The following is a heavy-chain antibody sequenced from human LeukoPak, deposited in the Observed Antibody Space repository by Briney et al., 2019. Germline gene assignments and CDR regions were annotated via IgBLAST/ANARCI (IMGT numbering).Heavy chain of an antibody. Sequence: GASVKVSCKTSGYTFTAYYMHWVRQAPGQGLEWMGWINPNSGGTNYAQKFQGRVTMTRDTSISTAYMELSSLRSDDTAVYYCARDRAVATIGGVDYWGQGTLVTVSS. V-gene: IGHV1-2*02. CDR2: INPNSGGT. D-gene: IGHD5-12*01. J-gene: IGHJ4*02. CDR3: ARDRAVATIGGVDY. CDR1: GYTFTAYY.